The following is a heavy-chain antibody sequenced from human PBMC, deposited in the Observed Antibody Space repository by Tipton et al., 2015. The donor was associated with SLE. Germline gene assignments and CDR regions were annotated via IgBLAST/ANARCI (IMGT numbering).Heavy chain of an antibody. CDR2: IRYDGSNK. D-gene: IGHD6-6*01. CDR3: ARGLYSSSPGYYYYGMDV. CDR1: GFTFSSYG. J-gene: IGHJ6*02. Sequence: SGFTFSSYGMHWVRQAPSKGLEWVAFIRYDGSNKYYADSVKGRFTISRDNSKNTLYLQMNSLRAEDTAVYYCARGLYSSSPGYYYYGMDVWGQGTTVTVSS. V-gene: IGHV3-30*02.